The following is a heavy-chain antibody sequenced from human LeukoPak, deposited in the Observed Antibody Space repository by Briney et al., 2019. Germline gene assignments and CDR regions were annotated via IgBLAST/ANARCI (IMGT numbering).Heavy chain of an antibody. D-gene: IGHD2-2*01. Sequence: GGSLRLSCAASGFTFSGYAMSWVRQAPGKGLEWVSAISGSGGNTYYADSVKGRFTISRDNSKNTLFLQMNSLRAEDTAVYYCAKGGSGCSSTSCRDSYYYMDVWGKGTTVTVSS. CDR2: ISGSGGNT. CDR1: GFTFSGYA. CDR3: AKGGSGCSSTSCRDSYYYMDV. V-gene: IGHV3-23*01. J-gene: IGHJ6*03.